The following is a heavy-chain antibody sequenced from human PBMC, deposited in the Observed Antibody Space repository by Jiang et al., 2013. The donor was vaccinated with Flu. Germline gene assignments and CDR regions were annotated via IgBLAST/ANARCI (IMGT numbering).Heavy chain of an antibody. CDR3: ARRHFYDSSGHIQN. J-gene: IGHJ1*01. CDR1: GASISSRSYH. CDR2: ITYSGGS. Sequence: LLKPSETLSLTCTVSGASISSRSYHWGWIRQPPGQGPEWIGSITYSGGSSYNPSLKSRLTMSVDTSRNQFFLNLTSVTAADTAVYYCARRHFYDSSGHIQNWGQGTLVTVSS. V-gene: IGHV4-39*01. D-gene: IGHD3-22*01.